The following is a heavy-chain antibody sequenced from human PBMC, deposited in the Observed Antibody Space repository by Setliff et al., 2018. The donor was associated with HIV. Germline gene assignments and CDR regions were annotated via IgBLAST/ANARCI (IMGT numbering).Heavy chain of an antibody. Sequence: GGSLRLSCAASGFIFGDYAIHCVRQAPGKGLEWVAAVSYDGTKTYYADSVKGRFTLSRDNSKDTAFLQMNSLRAEDTALYYCARSPGMFDYWGQGTPVTVSS. CDR2: VSYDGTKT. J-gene: IGHJ4*02. D-gene: IGHD1-1*01. CDR1: GFIFGDYA. CDR3: ARSPGMFDY. V-gene: IGHV3-30*04.